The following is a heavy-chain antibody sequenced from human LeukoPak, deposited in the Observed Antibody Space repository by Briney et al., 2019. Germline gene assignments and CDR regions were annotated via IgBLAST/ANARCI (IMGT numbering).Heavy chain of an antibody. D-gene: IGHD3-10*01. V-gene: IGHV4-4*07. CDR1: GDSMRNYY. Sequence: SETLSLTCTVSGDSMRNYYWAWIRQSAGKGLEWIGRIYRSGTTNYGPSLHSRVTMSIDTSQNYFSLKLTSVTAADTAVYYCARESTRYGSGNYNWFDRWGQGTLVTVSS. CDR3: ARESTRYGSGNYNWFDR. CDR2: IYRSGTT. J-gene: IGHJ5*02.